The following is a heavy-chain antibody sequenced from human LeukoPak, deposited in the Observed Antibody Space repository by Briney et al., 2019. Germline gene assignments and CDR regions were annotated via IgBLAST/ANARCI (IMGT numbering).Heavy chain of an antibody. J-gene: IGHJ5*02. Sequence: GGSLRLSCVASGFRLSFQSMNWVRQAPGKGLEWVSSISSSGSLIYYADSVKGRFTISRDNAKNSLYLQMNSLRAEDTAVYYCAKALWLQDNWFDPWGQGTLVTVSS. CDR2: ISSSGSLI. D-gene: IGHD5-24*01. V-gene: IGHV3-21*06. CDR1: GFRLSFQS. CDR3: AKALWLQDNWFDP.